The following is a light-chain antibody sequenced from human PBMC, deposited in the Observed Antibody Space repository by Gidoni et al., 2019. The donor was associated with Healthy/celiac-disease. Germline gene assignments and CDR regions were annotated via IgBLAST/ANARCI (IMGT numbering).Light chain of an antibody. J-gene: IGKJ4*01. CDR3: QQSYSTRLT. V-gene: IGKV1-39*01. Sequence: DIQMTQSPSSLSASVGDRVTITCRASQSISSYLNGYQQKPGKAPKLLIYAASSLQSGVPSRFSGSGSGTDFTLTISSLQPEDFATYYCQQSYSTRLTFGGGTKVEIK. CDR1: QSISSY. CDR2: AAS.